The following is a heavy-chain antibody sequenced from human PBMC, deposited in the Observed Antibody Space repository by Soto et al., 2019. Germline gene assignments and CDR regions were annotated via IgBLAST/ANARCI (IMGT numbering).Heavy chain of an antibody. J-gene: IGHJ5*02. D-gene: IGHD2-15*01. Sequence: TLSLTCTVSGGSVSSGSYYWSWIRQPPGKGLEWIGYIYYSGSTYYNPSLKSRVTISVDTSKNQFSLKLSSVTAADTAVYYCARYCSGGSCYLDPWGQGTLVTVSS. CDR3: ARYCSGGSCYLDP. V-gene: IGHV4-61*01. CDR2: IYYSGST. CDR1: GGSVSSGSYY.